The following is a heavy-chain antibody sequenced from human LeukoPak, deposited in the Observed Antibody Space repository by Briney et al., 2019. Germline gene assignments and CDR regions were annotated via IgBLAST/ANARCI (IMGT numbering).Heavy chain of an antibody. CDR2: IGGGGESA. CDR1: GFTFSNYA. Sequence: PGGSLRLSCAASGFTFSNYAMAWVRQAPGKGLEWVSVIGGGGESAYYADSVKGRFTISRDNSKNTLYLQMYSLRAEDTAVYYCAKVGGIQLWLKKPFDYWGQGTLVTVSS. V-gene: IGHV3-23*01. D-gene: IGHD5-18*01. J-gene: IGHJ4*02. CDR3: AKVGGIQLWLKKPFDY.